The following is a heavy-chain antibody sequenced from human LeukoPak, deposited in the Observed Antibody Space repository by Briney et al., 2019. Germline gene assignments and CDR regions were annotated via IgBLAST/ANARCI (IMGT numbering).Heavy chain of an antibody. D-gene: IGHD3-10*01. CDR1: GFTFSSYG. J-gene: IGHJ4*02. CDR2: IRYDGSNK. Sequence: GGSLRLSCAASGFTFSSYGMHWVRQAPGKGLEWVAFIRYDGSNKYYADSVKGRFTISRDNSKNTLYLQMNSLRAEDTAVYYCARLLAYGSGAEAFDYWGQGALVTVSS. V-gene: IGHV3-30*02. CDR3: ARLLAYGSGAEAFDY.